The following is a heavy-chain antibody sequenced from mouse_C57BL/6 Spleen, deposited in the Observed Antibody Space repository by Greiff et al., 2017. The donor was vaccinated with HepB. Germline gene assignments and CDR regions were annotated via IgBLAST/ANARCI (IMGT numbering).Heavy chain of an antibody. Sequence: VQLQESGAELVRPGASVTLSCKASGYTFTDYEMHWVKQTPVHGLEWIGAIDPETGGTAYNQKFKGKAILTADKSSSTAYMELRSLTSEDSAVYYCTRVALYYDYDWFAYWGQGTLVTVSA. D-gene: IGHD2-4*01. CDR1: GYTFTDYE. CDR2: IDPETGGT. V-gene: IGHV1-15*01. CDR3: TRVALYYDYDWFAY. J-gene: IGHJ3*01.